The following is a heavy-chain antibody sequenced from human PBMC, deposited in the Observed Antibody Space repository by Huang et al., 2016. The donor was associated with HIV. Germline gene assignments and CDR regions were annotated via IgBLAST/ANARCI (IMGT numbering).Heavy chain of an antibody. CDR1: GDTFTNSW. V-gene: IGHV5-51*03. J-gene: IGHJ3*02. CDR3: ARRQWLRQTWGAFNI. Sequence: QLVQSGAEVKKPGESLKISGKGSGDTFTNSWIGWVRQMPGKGLEWMGLIYPSDSDPKYSPSFQGPVTLSADKSISTAFLQWSSLKASDTAMYYCARRQWLRQTWGAFNIWGQGTMVIVSS. D-gene: IGHD6-19*01. CDR2: IYPSDSDP.